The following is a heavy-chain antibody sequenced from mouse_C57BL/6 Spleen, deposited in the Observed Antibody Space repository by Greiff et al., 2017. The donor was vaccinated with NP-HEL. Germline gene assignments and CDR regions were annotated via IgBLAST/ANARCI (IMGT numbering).Heavy chain of an antibody. CDR1: GFTFSSYA. D-gene: IGHD1-1*01. CDR2: ISDGGSYT. Sequence: EVQGVESGGGLVKPGGSLKLSCAASGFTFSSYAMSWVRQTPEKRLEWVATISDGGSYTYYPDNVKGRFTISRDNAKNNLYLQMSHLKSEDTAMYYGAREPPHYYGSSPYAMDYWGQGTSVTVSS. V-gene: IGHV5-4*01. J-gene: IGHJ4*01. CDR3: AREPPHYYGSSPYAMDY.